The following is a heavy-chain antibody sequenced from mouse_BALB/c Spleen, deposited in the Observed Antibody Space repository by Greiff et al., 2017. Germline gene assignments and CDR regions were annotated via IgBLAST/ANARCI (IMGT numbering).Heavy chain of an antibody. Sequence: VQLQESGAELARPGASVKLSCKASGYTFTSYWMQWVKQRPGQGLEWMGAIYPGDGDTRYTQKFKGKATLTADKSSSTAYMQLSSFASEDSAVYYCYRDGDYAMDYWGQGTSVTVSS. CDR1: GYTFTSYW. V-gene: IGHV1-87*01. D-gene: IGHD2-14*01. CDR3: YRDGDYAMDY. J-gene: IGHJ4*01. CDR2: IYPGDGDT.